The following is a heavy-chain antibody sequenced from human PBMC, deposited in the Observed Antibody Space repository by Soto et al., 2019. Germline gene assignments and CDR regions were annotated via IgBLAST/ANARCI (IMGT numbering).Heavy chain of an antibody. D-gene: IGHD2-2*01. J-gene: IGHJ4*02. Sequence: PGGSLRLSCAASGFTVSTNYMSWVRQAPGKGLEWVSSIYSGDSTSYVDSMKGRFTISRDNSKNTQYLQKNSLRAEDTAVYYCTTSNSCRFDYLGQGTLVTVSS. V-gene: IGHV3-53*01. CDR1: GFTVSTNY. CDR2: IYSGDST. CDR3: TTSNSCRFDY.